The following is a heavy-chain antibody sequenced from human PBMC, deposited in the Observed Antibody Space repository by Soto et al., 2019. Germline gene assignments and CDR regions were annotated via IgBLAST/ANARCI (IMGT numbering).Heavy chain of an antibody. J-gene: IGHJ4*02. D-gene: IGHD4-17*01. CDR2: MNPNSGNT. CDR1: GYTFTSYD. Sequence: QVQLVQSGAEVKKPGASVKVSCKASGYTFTSYDINWVRQATGQGLEWMGWMNPNSGNTGYAQKFQGRVTMTRNTSMSTAYVERSSMRAEDTAVYYWARSTGDEGDRHWGQGTLVTVSS. CDR3: ARSTGDEGDRH. V-gene: IGHV1-8*01.